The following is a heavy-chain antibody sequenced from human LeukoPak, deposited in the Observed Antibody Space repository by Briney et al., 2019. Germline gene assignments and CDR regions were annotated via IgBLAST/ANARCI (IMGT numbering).Heavy chain of an antibody. CDR3: ARDIWMGGTSYSDY. CDR2: IYYSENT. CDR1: GVSISSSSYY. Sequence: SETLSLTWTVSGVSISSSSYYWGWIRQPPGQGLEWIGSIYYSENTYYNPSLKSRVTISVDTSKNQFSLKLSSVTAADTAVYYCARDIWMGGTSYSDYWGQGTLVTVSS. J-gene: IGHJ4*02. D-gene: IGHD3-10*01. V-gene: IGHV4-39*07.